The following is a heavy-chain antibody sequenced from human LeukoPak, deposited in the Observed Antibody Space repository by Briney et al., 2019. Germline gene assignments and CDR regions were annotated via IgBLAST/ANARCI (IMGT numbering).Heavy chain of an antibody. CDR3: GRELRMAAGFLQFDY. J-gene: IGHJ4*01. D-gene: IGHD6-13*01. CDR1: GFSVNNNY. Sequence: GGPLRPSCRTSGFSVNNNYMSWLRQAPGRGTEWVWTIYGSGGTSYADSVKGRFTISRDQSTNTVFRQMTTLRAEDTATYCCGRELRMAAGFLQFDYWGNGTLVAVSS. V-gene: IGHV3-53*01. CDR2: IYGSGGT.